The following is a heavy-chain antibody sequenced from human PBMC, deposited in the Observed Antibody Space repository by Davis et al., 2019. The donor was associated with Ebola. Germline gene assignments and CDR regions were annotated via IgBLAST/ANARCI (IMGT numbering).Heavy chain of an antibody. J-gene: IGHJ6*03. CDR1: GFTFSSYA. D-gene: IGHD2-2*03. CDR2: ISSNGGST. V-gene: IGHV3-64D*06. CDR3: VKGVMGIVVVPAAILPNYYYYYYMDV. Sequence: PGGSLRLSCSASGFTFSSYAMHWVRQAPGKGLEYVSAISSNGGSTYYADSVKGRFTISRDNSKNTLYLQMSSLRAEDTAVYYCVKGVMGIVVVPAAILPNYYYYYYMDVWGKGTTVTVSS.